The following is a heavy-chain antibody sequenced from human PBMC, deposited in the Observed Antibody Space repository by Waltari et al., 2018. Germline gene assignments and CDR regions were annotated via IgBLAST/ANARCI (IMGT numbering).Heavy chain of an antibody. V-gene: IGHV3-30-3*01. Sequence: QVQLVESGGGVVQPGRSLRLSCAASGFTFSRYAMHWVRQAPGKGLEWVAVISYDGSNKYYADSVKGRFTISRDNSKNTLYLQMNSLRAEDTAVYYCAREGSSSWDYWGQGTLVTVSS. CDR1: GFTFSRYA. D-gene: IGHD6-13*01. CDR2: ISYDGSNK. CDR3: AREGSSSWDY. J-gene: IGHJ4*02.